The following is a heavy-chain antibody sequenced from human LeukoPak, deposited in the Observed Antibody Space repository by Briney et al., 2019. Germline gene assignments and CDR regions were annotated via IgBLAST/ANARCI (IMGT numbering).Heavy chain of an antibody. CDR1: GFTFSSYW. D-gene: IGHD3-16*01. Sequence: GGSLRLTCAASGFTFSSYWMSWVRQAPGKGLEWVANIKQDGSEKYYVDSVKGRFTISRDNARNSLFLQMNNLRVEDTAVYYCASQHYARFDPWGQGTLVTVSS. J-gene: IGHJ5*02. V-gene: IGHV3-7*01. CDR3: ASQHYARFDP. CDR2: IKQDGSEK.